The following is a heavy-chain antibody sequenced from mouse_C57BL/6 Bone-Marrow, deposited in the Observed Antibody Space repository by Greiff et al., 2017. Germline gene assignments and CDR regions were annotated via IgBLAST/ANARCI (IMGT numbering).Heavy chain of an antibody. D-gene: IGHD2-2*01. V-gene: IGHV1-72*01. CDR3: ARPSTMVSAYYFDY. Sequence: QVQLQQSGAELVKPGASVKLSCKASGYTFTSYWMHWVKQRPGRGLEWIGRIEPNSGGTKYNEKFKSKATLTVDKPSSTAYMQLSSLTSEDSAVYYCARPSTMVSAYYFDYWGQGTTLTVSS. CDR2: IEPNSGGT. CDR1: GYTFTSYW. J-gene: IGHJ2*01.